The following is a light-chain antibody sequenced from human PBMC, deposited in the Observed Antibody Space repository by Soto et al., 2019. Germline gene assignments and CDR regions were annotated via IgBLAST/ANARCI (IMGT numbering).Light chain of an antibody. CDR2: DVS. CDR1: SSDVGGYNY. J-gene: IGLJ1*01. Sequence: QSALTQPASVSGSPGQSITISGTGTSSDVGGYNYVSWYQQHPGKAPKLMIYDVSNRPSGVSNRFSGSKSGNTASLTISGLQAEDEADYYCSSYTSSSPLFGTGTKLTVL. V-gene: IGLV2-14*01. CDR3: SSYTSSSPL.